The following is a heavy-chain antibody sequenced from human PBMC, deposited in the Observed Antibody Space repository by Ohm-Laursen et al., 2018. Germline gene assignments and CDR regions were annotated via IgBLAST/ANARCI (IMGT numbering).Heavy chain of an antibody. CDR2: FDPEDGET. Sequence: SVNVSCKVSGYTLTELSMHWVRQAPGNGLEWMGGFDPEDGETIYAQKFQGRVTMTEDTSTDTAYMELSSLRSEDTAVYYCATDRERWLQLGFDPWGQGTLVTVSS. CDR1: GYTLTELS. CDR3: ATDRERWLQLGFDP. V-gene: IGHV1-24*01. J-gene: IGHJ5*02. D-gene: IGHD5-24*01.